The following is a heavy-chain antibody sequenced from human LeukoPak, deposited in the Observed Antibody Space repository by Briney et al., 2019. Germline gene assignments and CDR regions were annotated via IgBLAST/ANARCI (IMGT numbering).Heavy chain of an antibody. CDR2: MYYRGST. CDR1: GDSISSTSYY. V-gene: IGHV4-39*07. D-gene: IGHD1-26*01. CDR3: ARTIKSGNYYWFDP. Sequence: SETLSLTCTVSGDSISSTSYYWGWIRQPPGKGLEWIGNMYYRGSTYCNPSLKSRVTISVDTSKNQFSLKVTSVTAADTAVYYCARTIKSGNYYWFDPWGQGTLVTVSS. J-gene: IGHJ5*02.